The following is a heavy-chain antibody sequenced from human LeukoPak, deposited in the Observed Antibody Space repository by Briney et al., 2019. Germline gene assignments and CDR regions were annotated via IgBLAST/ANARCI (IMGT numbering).Heavy chain of an antibody. J-gene: IGHJ4*02. CDR2: ISSGGSTI. CDR1: EFTFSNYE. CDR3: ARSQGFSGYGSYFDY. Sequence: GGSPRLSCAASEFTFSNYEMNWVRQGPGEGLEVVTYISSGGSTIYYADSVKGRFTISRDNADNSLYLQMNSLRAEDTAVYYCARSQGFSGYGSYFDYWGQGTLLTVSS. V-gene: IGHV3-48*03. D-gene: IGHD5-12*01.